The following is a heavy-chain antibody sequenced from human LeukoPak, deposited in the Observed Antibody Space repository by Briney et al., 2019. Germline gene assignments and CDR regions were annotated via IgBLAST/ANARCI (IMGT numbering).Heavy chain of an antibody. V-gene: IGHV1-8*01. CDR2: MHPNSGNT. CDR1: GYTFTTYD. CDR3: VRGLNGGSYYDIDH. J-gene: IGHJ4*02. Sequence: GSSVKVSCKASGYTFTTYDINWVRQATGQGLEWMGWMHPNSGNTGYAQKFQDRVTMTRDTSISTAYMELSSLRSEDTAVYYCVRGLNGGSYYDIDHWGQGTLVTVSS. D-gene: IGHD1-26*01.